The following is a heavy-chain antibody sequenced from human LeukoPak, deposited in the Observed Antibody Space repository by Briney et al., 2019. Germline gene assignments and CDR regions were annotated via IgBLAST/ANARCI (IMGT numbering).Heavy chain of an antibody. CDR3: ARGTYSSGWASRYYFDC. V-gene: IGHV4-34*01. D-gene: IGHD6-19*01. J-gene: IGHJ4*02. CDR2: INHSGST. CDR1: GGSFSGYY. Sequence: PSETLSLTCAVYGGSFSGYYWSWIRQPPGKGLERIGEINHSGSTNYNPSLKSRVTISVDTSKNQFSLKLSSVTAADTAVFYCARGTYSSGWASRYYFDCWGQGTLVTVSS.